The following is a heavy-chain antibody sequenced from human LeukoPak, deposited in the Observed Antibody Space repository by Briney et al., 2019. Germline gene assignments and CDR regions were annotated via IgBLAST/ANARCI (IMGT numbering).Heavy chain of an antibody. J-gene: IGHJ4*02. CDR1: GYTFTGYY. V-gene: IGHV1-2*02. Sequence: ASVKVSCKASGYTFTGYYMHWVRQAPGQGLEWMGWINPNSGGTNYAQKFQGRVTMTRDTSISTAYMELSRLRSGDTAVYYCARGSPEYSAPEEGYYFDYWGRGTLVTVSS. CDR3: ARGSPEYSAPEEGYYFDY. D-gene: IGHD5-12*01. CDR2: INPNSGGT.